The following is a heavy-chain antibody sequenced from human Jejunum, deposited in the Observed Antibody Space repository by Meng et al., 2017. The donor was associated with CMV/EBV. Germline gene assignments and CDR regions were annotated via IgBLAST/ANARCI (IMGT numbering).Heavy chain of an antibody. CDR3: ARRLASGAFDM. Sequence: CAASGFPVNRDWMHWVRQAPGKGPVWVSRISSDASVTTYADSLKGRFTISRDNAKNTLYLQMNSLRVDDTAVYFCARRLASGAFDMWGQGTMVTVSS. D-gene: IGHD6-25*01. CDR2: ISSDASVT. V-gene: IGHV3-74*01. CDR1: GFPVNRDW. J-gene: IGHJ3*02.